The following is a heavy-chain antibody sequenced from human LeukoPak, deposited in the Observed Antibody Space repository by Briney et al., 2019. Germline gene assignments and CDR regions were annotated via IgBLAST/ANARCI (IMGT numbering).Heavy chain of an antibody. J-gene: IGHJ3*02. CDR3: PKISAAFDI. Sequence: GGSLRRSCAASGFTFNSYGMHWVRQAPGKGLEWVAVISYDGSNKYYADSVKGRFTIPRDNSKNTLYLQMNSLRAEDTAVYYCPKISAAFDIWGQGTMVPVSS. D-gene: IGHD3-10*01. CDR2: ISYDGSNK. V-gene: IGHV3-30*18. CDR1: GFTFNSYG.